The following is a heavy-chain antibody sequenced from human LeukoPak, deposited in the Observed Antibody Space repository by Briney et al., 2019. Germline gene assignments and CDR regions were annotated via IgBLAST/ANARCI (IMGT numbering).Heavy chain of an antibody. CDR1: GGSITSSNYY. CDR2: IYYSGST. CDR3: ASDFWSGYTTTD. J-gene: IGHJ4*02. D-gene: IGHD3-3*01. V-gene: IGHV4-39*01. Sequence: SETLSLTCTVSGGSITSSNYYWAWIRQPPGKGLEWIGSIYYSGSTYYIPSLKSRVTISIDTSNNQFSLKVTSVTAADTAVYYCASDFWSGYTTTDWGQGTLVTVSS.